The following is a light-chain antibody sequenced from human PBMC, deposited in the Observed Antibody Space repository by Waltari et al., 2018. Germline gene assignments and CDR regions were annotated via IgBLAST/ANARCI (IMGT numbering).Light chain of an antibody. J-gene: IGLJ2*01. Sequence: QLVVTQSPSASASLGAPVKLTCPLSSGHSTYAVAWPQQQPEKGPRFLMKVSSDGSHTKGDGIPDRFSGSSSGAERYLTISSLQSEDEADYYCQTWGTGIRVFGGGTKLTVL. CDR3: QTWGTGIRV. CDR1: SGHSTYA. V-gene: IGLV4-69*01. CDR2: VSSDGSH.